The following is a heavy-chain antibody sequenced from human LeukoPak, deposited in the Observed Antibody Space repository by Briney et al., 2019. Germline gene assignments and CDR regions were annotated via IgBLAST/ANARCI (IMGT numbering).Heavy chain of an antibody. CDR3: ARGLNSAFDV. CDR2: ISTSGRSV. CDR1: GFSFSSYD. J-gene: IGHJ6*04. Sequence: GGSLRLSCVGSGFSFSSYDMNWVRQSPGKGLEWISYISTSGRSVYYSESVRGRFAISRDNARSSLSLQMAGLTAEDTAVYYCARGLNSAFDVWGNGTTVTVSS. D-gene: IGHD2-21*01. V-gene: IGHV3-48*01.